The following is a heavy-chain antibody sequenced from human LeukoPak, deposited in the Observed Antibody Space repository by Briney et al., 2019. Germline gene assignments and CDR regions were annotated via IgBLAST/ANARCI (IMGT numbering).Heavy chain of an antibody. J-gene: IGHJ4*02. D-gene: IGHD2-2*01. Sequence: LRLPCAASGFTFSRYAMIWARQAPGKGREWVSAISGSGRSTFYADPVKGRFTISRDNSNNTLYLQMNSLRAEDTAVYYCAKSESGCSSTSCYAISFDYWGQGTLVTVSS. CDR3: AKSESGCSSTSCYAISFDY. V-gene: IGHV3-23*01. CDR2: ISGSGRST. CDR1: GFTFSRYA.